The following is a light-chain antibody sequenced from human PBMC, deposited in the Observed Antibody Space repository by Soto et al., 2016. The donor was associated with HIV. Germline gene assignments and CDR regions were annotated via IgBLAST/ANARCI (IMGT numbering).Light chain of an antibody. J-gene: IGKJ3*01. CDR3: QQTDSFPFT. CDR1: QSIIIW. V-gene: IGKV1-5*03. CDR2: KAS. Sequence: DIQMTQSPSTLSASVGDRVTITCRASQSIIIWLAWYQQKPGKAPKLLIYKASSLESGVPSRFSGSASGGTGTDFTLTIDGLQPEDFATYYCQQTDSFPFTFGPGTKVNV.